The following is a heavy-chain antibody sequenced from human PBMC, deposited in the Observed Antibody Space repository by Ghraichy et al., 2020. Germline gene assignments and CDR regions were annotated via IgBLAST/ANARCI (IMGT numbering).Heavy chain of an antibody. CDR1: GGSISSYY. CDR2: IYYSGST. CDR3: ARQKSFLEWFLDY. D-gene: IGHD3-3*01. V-gene: IGHV4-59*08. J-gene: IGHJ4*02. Sequence: SQTLSLTCTVSGGSISSYYWSWIRQPPGKGLEWIGYIYYSGSTNYNPSLKSRVTISVDTSKNQFSLKLSSVTAADTAVYYCARQKSFLEWFLDYWGQGTLVTVSS.